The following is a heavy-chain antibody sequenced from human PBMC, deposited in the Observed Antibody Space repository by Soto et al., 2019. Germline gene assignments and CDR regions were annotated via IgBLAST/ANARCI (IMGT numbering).Heavy chain of an antibody. Sequence: SETLSLTCTVSGGSISSSSYYWGWIRQPPRKGLEWIGSIYYSGSTYYNPSLKSRVTISVDTSKNQFSLKLSSVTAADTAVYYCVQGSGSYGGGRLNNWFDPWGQGTLVTVSS. V-gene: IGHV4-39*01. CDR3: VQGSGSYGGGRLNNWFDP. D-gene: IGHD3-10*01. CDR1: GGSISSSSYY. CDR2: IYYSGST. J-gene: IGHJ5*02.